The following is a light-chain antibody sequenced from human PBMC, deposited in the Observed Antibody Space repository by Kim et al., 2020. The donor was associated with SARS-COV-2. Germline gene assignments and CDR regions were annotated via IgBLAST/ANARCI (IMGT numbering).Light chain of an antibody. CDR2: QDS. Sequence: VSVSPGQTASITCSGEKLGDKYACWYQQKPGQSPGLVIYQDSKRPSGIPERFSGSNSGNTATLTISGTQAMDEADYYCQAWDSSVVFGGGTQLTVL. CDR1: KLGDKY. CDR3: QAWDSSVV. V-gene: IGLV3-1*01. J-gene: IGLJ2*01.